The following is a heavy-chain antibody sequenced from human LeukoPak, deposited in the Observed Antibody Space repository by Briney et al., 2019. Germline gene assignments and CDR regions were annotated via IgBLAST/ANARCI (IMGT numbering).Heavy chain of an antibody. CDR1: GFTFSSYS. CDR3: VRLGGYSKSFDY. D-gene: IGHD4-11*01. V-gene: IGHV3-21*01. Sequence: AGGSLRLSCAASGFTFSSYSMNWVRQAPGKGLEWVSSISSSSSYIYYADSVKGRFTISRDNAKNSLYLQMNSLRAEDTAVYYCVRLGGYSKSFDYWGQGTLVTVSS. J-gene: IGHJ4*02. CDR2: ISSSSSYI.